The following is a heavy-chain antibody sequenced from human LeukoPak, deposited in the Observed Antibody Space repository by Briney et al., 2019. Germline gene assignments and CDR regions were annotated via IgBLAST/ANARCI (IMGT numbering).Heavy chain of an antibody. J-gene: IGHJ5*02. V-gene: IGHV4-31*03. CDR2: IYYSGST. CDR3: AGEGPSIAAAAHGVVWFDP. D-gene: IGHD6-13*01. CDR1: GGSISSGGYY. Sequence: SETLSLTCTVSGGSISSGGYYWSWIRQHPGKGLEWIGYIYYSGSTYYNPSLKSRVTISVDTSKNQFSLKLSSVTAADTAVYYCAGEGPSIAAAAHGVVWFDPWGQGTLVTVSS.